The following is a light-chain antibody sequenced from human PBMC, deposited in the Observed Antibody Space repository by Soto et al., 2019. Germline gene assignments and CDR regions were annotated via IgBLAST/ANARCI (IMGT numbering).Light chain of an antibody. CDR1: QSVFYSSNNKNY. Sequence: DIVMTQSPDSLAVPLGERATINCKSSQSVFYSSNNKNYLAWYQQKPGQPPKLLISWASTRESGVPDRFSGSGSGTDFTLSISSLHAEDVAVYYCQQYYSTPWTFGQGTKVEIK. V-gene: IGKV4-1*01. CDR3: QQYYSTPWT. J-gene: IGKJ1*01. CDR2: WAS.